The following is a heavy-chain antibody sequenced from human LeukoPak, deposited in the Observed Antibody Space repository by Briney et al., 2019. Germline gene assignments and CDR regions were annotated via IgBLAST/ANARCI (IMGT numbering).Heavy chain of an antibody. CDR3: ARVGSGGTSYYFDY. Sequence: SETLSHTCTVSGGSISSYYWSWIRQPPGKGLEWIGYIYYSGSTNYNPSLKSRVTISEDTSKNQFSLKLTSVTAADTAVYYCARVGSGGTSYYFDYWGQGTLVTVSS. J-gene: IGHJ4*02. CDR1: GGSISSYY. V-gene: IGHV4-59*01. CDR2: IYYSGST. D-gene: IGHD1-26*01.